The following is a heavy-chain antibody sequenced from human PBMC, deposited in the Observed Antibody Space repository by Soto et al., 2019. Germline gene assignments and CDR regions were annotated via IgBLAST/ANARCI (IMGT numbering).Heavy chain of an antibody. D-gene: IGHD3-9*01. J-gene: IGHJ6*03. CDR3: AKYYDILTGYPNTYYYYMDV. CDR1: GFTFSSYA. CDR2: ISGSGGST. Sequence: GGSLRLSCAASGFTFSSYAMSWVRQAPGKGLEWVSAISGSGGSTYYADSVKGRFTISRDNSKNTLYLQMNSLRAEDTAVYYCAKYYDILTGYPNTYYYYMDVWGKGTTVTVSS. V-gene: IGHV3-23*01.